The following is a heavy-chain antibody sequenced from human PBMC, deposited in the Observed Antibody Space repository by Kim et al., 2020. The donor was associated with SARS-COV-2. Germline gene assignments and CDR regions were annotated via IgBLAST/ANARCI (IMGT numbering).Heavy chain of an antibody. V-gene: IGHV4-39*01. CDR3: ARLALHRGDFDY. CDR2: IYYSGST. CDR1: GGSISSSSYY. D-gene: IGHD4-4*01. J-gene: IGHJ4*02. Sequence: SETLSLTCTVSGGSISSSSYYWGWIRQPPGKGLEWIGSIYYSGSTYYNPSLKSRVTISVDTSKNQFSLKLSSVTAADTAVYYCARLALHRGDFDYWGQGTLVTVSS.